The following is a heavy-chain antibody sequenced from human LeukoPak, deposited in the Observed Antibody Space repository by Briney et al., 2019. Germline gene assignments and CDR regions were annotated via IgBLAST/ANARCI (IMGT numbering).Heavy chain of an antibody. D-gene: IGHD2-2*01. Sequence: PSETLSLTCAVYGGSFNGHYWSWIRQPPGKGLEWIGEINHSGSTNYNPPLKSRVTISVDTSKNQFSLKLSSVTAADTAVYYCARGLKVPAASRPKDYYYYMDVWGKGTTVTVSS. J-gene: IGHJ6*03. CDR3: ARGLKVPAASRPKDYYYYMDV. CDR1: GGSFNGHY. CDR2: INHSGST. V-gene: IGHV4-34*01.